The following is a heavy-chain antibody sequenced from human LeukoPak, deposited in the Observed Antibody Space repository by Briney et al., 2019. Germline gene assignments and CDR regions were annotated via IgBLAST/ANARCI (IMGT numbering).Heavy chain of an antibody. CDR1: GSPFTCYY. V-gene: IGHV1-2*06. J-gene: IGHJ4*02. CDR2: INTNNGGT. D-gene: IGHD6-19*01. CDR3: ARDLSGWYGDFDY. Sequence: GASVKVSFKASGSPFTCYYIHWGRPAPGQGLELMGRINTNNGGTNYSEKFQGRVTMTRDTSISTAYMELSRLRSDDTAVYYCARDLSGWYGDFDYWGQETLVTVSS.